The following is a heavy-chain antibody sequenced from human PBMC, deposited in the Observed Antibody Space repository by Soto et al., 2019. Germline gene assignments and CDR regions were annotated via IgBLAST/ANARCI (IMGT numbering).Heavy chain of an antibody. CDR1: GYTFTSYG. D-gene: IGHD6-19*01. CDR3: AREKYSSLFDYYYGMDV. Sequence: QVQLVQSGAEVKKPGASVKVSCKASGYTFTSYGISWVRQAPGQGLEWMGWISAYNGNTNYAQTLQGRVTMTTDTSTSTAYRELRSLRSDDTAVYYCAREKYSSLFDYYYGMDVWGQGTTVTV. V-gene: IGHV1-18*01. J-gene: IGHJ6*02. CDR2: ISAYNGNT.